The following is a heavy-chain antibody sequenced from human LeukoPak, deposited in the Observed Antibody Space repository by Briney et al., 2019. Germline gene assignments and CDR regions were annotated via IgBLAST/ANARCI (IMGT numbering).Heavy chain of an antibody. Sequence: SETLSLTYSGSFSGYYWSWIRQSPGQGLEWIGEINHSGSTNYNPSLKSRVTISVDTSKNQFSLKLSSVTAADTAVYYCARAEGSSWYTRTWFDPWGQGTLVTVSS. V-gene: IGHV4-34*01. CDR2: INHSGST. CDR1: SGSFSGYY. J-gene: IGHJ5*02. CDR3: ARAEGSSWYTRTWFDP. D-gene: IGHD6-13*01.